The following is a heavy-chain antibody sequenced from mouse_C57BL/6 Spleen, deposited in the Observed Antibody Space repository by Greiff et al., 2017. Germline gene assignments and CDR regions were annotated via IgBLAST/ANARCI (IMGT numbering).Heavy chain of an antibody. CDR1: GYTFTDYN. D-gene: IGHD2-4*01. Sequence: EVQLQQSGPELVKPGASVKMSCKASGYTFTDYNMHWVKQSHGKSLEWIGYINPNNGGTSYNQKFKGKATLTVNKSSSTAYMELRSLTSEDSAVYYCARSTMITTRYFDYWGQGTTLTVSS. CDR2: INPNNGGT. CDR3: ARSTMITTRYFDY. V-gene: IGHV1-22*01. J-gene: IGHJ2*01.